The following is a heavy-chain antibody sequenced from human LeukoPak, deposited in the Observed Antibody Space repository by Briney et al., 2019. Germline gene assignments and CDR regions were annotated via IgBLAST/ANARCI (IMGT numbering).Heavy chain of an antibody. J-gene: IGHJ4*02. V-gene: IGHV4-59*01. CDR1: GGSISSYY. Sequence: SETLSLTCTVSGGSISSYYWSWIRQPPGKGLEWIGYIYYSGSTSYNPSLKSRVTISVDTSKNQFSRKLSSVTAADTAVYYCASTSYYYDSSGLFDYWGQGTLVTVSS. D-gene: IGHD3-22*01. CDR3: ASTSYYYDSSGLFDY. CDR2: IYYSGST.